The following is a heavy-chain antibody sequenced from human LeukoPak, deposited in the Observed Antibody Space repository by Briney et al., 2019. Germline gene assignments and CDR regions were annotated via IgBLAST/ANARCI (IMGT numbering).Heavy chain of an antibody. V-gene: IGHV4-59*01. D-gene: IGHD4-17*01. CDR2: IHYSGRT. CDR3: ARDEDADSGIWFDP. J-gene: IGHJ5*02. CDR1: SGSISTYY. Sequence: NSSETLSLTCTVSSGSISTYYWKWIRQPPGKGLEWIGYIHYSGRTNYNPSLKSRVTKPVDMSKNQFSLKLTSVTAADTAVYYCARDEDADSGIWFDPWGQGTQVTVSS.